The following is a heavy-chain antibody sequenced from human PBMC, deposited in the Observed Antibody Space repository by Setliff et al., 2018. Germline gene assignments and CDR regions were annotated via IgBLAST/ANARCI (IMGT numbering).Heavy chain of an antibody. Sequence: KPSETLSLTCTVSGGSISSYYWSWIRQPAGKGLEWIGHIYIGGSANYNPSLKSRVTISVDTSKNQFSLKLSSVTAADTAVYYCARSFSRREKFLLDYWGQGALVTVSS. CDR1: GGSISSYY. CDR3: ARSFSRREKFLLDY. CDR2: IYIGGSA. V-gene: IGHV4-4*07. J-gene: IGHJ4*02.